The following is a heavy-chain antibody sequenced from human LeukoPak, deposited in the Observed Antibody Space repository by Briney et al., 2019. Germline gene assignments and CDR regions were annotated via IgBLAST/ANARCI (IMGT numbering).Heavy chain of an antibody. Sequence: SETLSLTCTVSGGSISSYYWSWIRQPPGKGLEWIGYIYYSGSTNYNPSLKSRVTISVDTSKNQFSLKLSSVTAADTAVYYCARAPRITMVRGVIHFDYWGQGTLVTVSS. J-gene: IGHJ4*02. CDR3: ARAPRITMVRGVIHFDY. CDR2: IYYSGST. CDR1: GGSISSYY. D-gene: IGHD3-10*01. V-gene: IGHV4-59*08.